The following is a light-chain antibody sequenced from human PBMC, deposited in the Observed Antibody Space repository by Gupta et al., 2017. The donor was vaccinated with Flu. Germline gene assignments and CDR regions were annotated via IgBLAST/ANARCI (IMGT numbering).Light chain of an antibody. Sequence: TVVTYEASLSVSPGGTVTLTCALSSGPVSSTYHPGWYQQTPGHPPRILIFNTDSRSAGLPDRLLATIVGKQAALIIWGTQAEEECVSYCMLHMGRGTWLFGGG. V-gene: IGLV8-61*01. CDR1: SGPVSSTYH. CDR3: MLHMGRGTWL. CDR2: NTD. J-gene: IGLJ3*02.